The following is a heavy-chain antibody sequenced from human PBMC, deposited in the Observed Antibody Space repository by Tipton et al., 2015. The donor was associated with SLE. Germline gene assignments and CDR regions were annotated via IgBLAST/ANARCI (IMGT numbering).Heavy chain of an antibody. CDR1: GAPMSSDTYY. J-gene: IGHJ4*02. V-gene: IGHV4-61*02. Sequence: TLSLTCTVSGAPMSSDTYYWSWIRQPAGKGLEWIGRIYTSGTTNYSPSLQSRVTMSLDTSKNQLSLKLSFVTAADTAMYYCARSLGKGFCSGGDCFEPFDYWGQGTLVSVSS. CDR3: ARSLGKGFCSGGDCFEPFDY. CDR2: IYTSGTT. D-gene: IGHD2-15*01.